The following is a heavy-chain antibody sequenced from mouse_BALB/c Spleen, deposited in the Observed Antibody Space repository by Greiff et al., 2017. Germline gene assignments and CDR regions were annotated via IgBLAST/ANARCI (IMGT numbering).Heavy chain of an antibody. CDR2: IAPGSGST. J-gene: IGHJ2*01. CDR3: ARDYDY. V-gene: IGHV1S41*01. Sequence: DLVKPGASVKLSCKASGYTFTSYWINWIKQRPGQGLEWIGRIAPGSGSTYYNEMFKGKATLTVDKSSSTAYIQLSSLSSEDSAVYCCARDYDYWGQGTTLTVSS. CDR1: GYTFTSYW.